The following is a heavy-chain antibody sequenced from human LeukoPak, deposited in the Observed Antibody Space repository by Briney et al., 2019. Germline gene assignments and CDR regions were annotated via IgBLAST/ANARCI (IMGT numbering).Heavy chain of an antibody. CDR1: GFTFSSYA. CDR2: ISYDGSNK. Sequence: GGSLRLSCAASGFTFSSYAMHWVRQAPCKGLEWVAVISYDGSNKYYADSVKGRFTISRDNSKNTLYLQMNSLRAEDTAVYYCARDPRYYYDSSGYDFYFDYWGQGTLVTVSS. D-gene: IGHD3-22*01. J-gene: IGHJ4*02. CDR3: ARDPRYYYDSSGYDFYFDY. V-gene: IGHV3-30-3*01.